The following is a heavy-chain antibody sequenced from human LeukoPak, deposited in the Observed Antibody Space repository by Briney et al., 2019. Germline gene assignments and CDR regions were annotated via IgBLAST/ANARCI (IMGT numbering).Heavy chain of an antibody. CDR1: GFISSDHY. J-gene: IGHJ1*01. V-gene: IGHV3-72*01. D-gene: IGHD3-10*01. CDR2: SRSKADSYST. Sequence: GGSLRLSCAASGFISSDHYMDWVRQAPGKGLEWVGRSRSKADSYSTEYAASVKGRFTISRDDSKNSLCLQMDSLKTEDTAVYYCARGESGSYFFHHWGQGTLVTVSS. CDR3: ARGESGSYFFHH.